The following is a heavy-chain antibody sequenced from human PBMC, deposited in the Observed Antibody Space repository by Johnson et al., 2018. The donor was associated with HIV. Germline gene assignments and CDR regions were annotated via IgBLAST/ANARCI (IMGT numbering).Heavy chain of an antibody. CDR2: ISYDGSNK. CDR1: GFTFSSYA. CDR3: ARSQTMIVDGADAFDI. D-gene: IGHD3-22*01. J-gene: IGHJ3*02. Sequence: QEQLVESGGGVVQPGRSLRLSCAASGFTFSSYAMHWVRQAPGKGLEWVAVISYDGSNKYYADSVKGRFTISRDNSKNTLYLQMNSLRAEDTAVYYCARSQTMIVDGADAFDIWGQGTMVTVSS. V-gene: IGHV3-30-3*01.